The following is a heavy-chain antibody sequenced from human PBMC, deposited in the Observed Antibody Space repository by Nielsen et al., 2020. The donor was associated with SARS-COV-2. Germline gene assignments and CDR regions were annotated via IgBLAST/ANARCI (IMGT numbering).Heavy chain of an antibody. J-gene: IGHJ4*02. CDR1: GFTVSSNY. V-gene: IGHV3-53*01. CDR2: IYSGGST. Sequence: GESLKISCAASGFTVSSNYMSWVRQAPGKGLEWVSVIYSGGSTYYADSVKGRFTISRDNSKNTLYLQMNSLRAEDTAVYYCARVMVVRTAFDYWGQGTLVTVSS. D-gene: IGHD2-2*01. CDR3: ARVMVVRTAFDY.